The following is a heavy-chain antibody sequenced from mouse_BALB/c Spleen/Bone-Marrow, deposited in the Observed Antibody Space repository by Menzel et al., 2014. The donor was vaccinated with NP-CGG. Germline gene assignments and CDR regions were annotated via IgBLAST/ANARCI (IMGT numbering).Heavy chain of an antibody. Sequence: QVQLQQSGPGLVAPSQSLSITCTVSGFSLTGYGVSWVRPPPGKGLEWLGMIWGDGSTDYNSALKSRLNISKDNSKSQVFLKMNSLQTDDTARYYCARDSFLITRALDFWGQGTSVTVSS. CDR1: GFSLTGYG. V-gene: IGHV2-6-7*01. CDR2: IWGDGST. D-gene: IGHD2-4*01. CDR3: ARDSFLITRALDF. J-gene: IGHJ4*01.